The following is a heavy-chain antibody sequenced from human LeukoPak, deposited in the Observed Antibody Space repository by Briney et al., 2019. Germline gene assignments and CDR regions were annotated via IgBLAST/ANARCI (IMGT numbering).Heavy chain of an antibody. D-gene: IGHD3-3*01. Sequence: PGGSLRLSCAASGFTFSSYAMSWVRQAPGKGLEWVSAISGSGGSTYYADSVKGRFTISRDNSKNTLYLQMNSLRAEDTAVYYCAKDNNVLRFLEWLLYFDYWGQGTLSPSPQ. CDR1: GFTFSSYA. J-gene: IGHJ4*02. CDR3: AKDNNVLRFLEWLLYFDY. CDR2: ISGSGGST. V-gene: IGHV3-23*01.